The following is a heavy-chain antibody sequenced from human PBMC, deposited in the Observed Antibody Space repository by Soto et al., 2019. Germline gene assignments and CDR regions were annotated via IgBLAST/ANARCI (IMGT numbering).Heavy chain of an antibody. CDR3: AKARLWGGDGYNSYYYNAMDV. D-gene: IGHD3-16*01. J-gene: IGHJ6*02. V-gene: IGHV3-9*01. CDR1: GFTFDDYA. CDR2: ISCISGRI. Sequence: LRLSCTASGFTFDDYAMYWVRQAPGKGLEWVSGISCISGRIGYADFVKGRFTISRDNAKNSLYLQMNSLRPEDTALYYCAKARLWGGDGYNSYYYNAMDVWGQGTTVTVSS.